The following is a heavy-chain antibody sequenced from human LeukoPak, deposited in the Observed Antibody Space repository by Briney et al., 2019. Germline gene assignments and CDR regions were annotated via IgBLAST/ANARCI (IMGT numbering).Heavy chain of an antibody. V-gene: IGHV3-64*01. Sequence: GGSLRLSCAASGFTFSSYAMHWVRQAPGKGLEYVSAISSNGGSTYYANSVKGRFTISRDNSKNTLYLQMGSLRAEDMAVYYCAREYCSSTSCYYYYYYMDVWGKGTTVTISS. J-gene: IGHJ6*03. CDR2: ISSNGGST. CDR3: AREYCSSTSCYYYYYYMDV. D-gene: IGHD2-2*01. CDR1: GFTFSSYA.